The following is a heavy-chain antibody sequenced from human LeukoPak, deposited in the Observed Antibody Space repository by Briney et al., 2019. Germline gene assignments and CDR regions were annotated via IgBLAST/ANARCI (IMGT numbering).Heavy chain of an antibody. V-gene: IGHV1-69*06. Sequence: ASVKVSCKASGGTFSSYAISWVRQAPGQGLEWMGGIIPILGTANYAQKFQGRVTITADKSTSTAYMELSSLRSEDTAVYYCARGGAGYDILTGYSQAFDYWGQGTLVTVSS. CDR3: ARGGAGYDILTGYSQAFDY. CDR1: GGTFSSYA. CDR2: IIPILGTA. J-gene: IGHJ4*02. D-gene: IGHD3-9*01.